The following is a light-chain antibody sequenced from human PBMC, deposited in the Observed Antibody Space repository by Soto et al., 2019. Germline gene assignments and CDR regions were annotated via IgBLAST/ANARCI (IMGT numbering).Light chain of an antibody. CDR3: HQYGSSPRT. CDR1: QSVPSNY. V-gene: IGKV3-20*01. Sequence: VLTQTPGSLSLSPGDRATLSCRASQSVPSNYLAWYQHKPGQAPRLLIYGASTRATGIPDTFSGSGSGTDFTLTIRRLEPEDFAIYYCHQYGSSPRTFGQGTRVDI. CDR2: GAS. J-gene: IGKJ1*01.